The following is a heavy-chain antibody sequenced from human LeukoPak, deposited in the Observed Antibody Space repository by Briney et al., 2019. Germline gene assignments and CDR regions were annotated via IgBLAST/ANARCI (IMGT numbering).Heavy chain of an antibody. CDR3: ARNYGDPRYDYYGMDV. V-gene: IGHV1-2*04. J-gene: IGHJ6*02. Sequence: ASVKVSCKASGYTFTGYYMHWVRQAPGQGLEWMGWINPNSDGTNYAQKFQGWVTMTRDTSISTAYMELSRLRSDDTAVYYCARNYGDPRYDYYGMDVWGQGTTVTVSS. CDR2: INPNSDGT. CDR1: GYTFTGYY. D-gene: IGHD4-17*01.